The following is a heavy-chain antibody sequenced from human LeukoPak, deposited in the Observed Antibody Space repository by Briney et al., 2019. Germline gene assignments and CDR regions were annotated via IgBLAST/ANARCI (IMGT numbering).Heavy chain of an antibody. J-gene: IGHJ4*02. CDR3: AKDSTPKYYYGSGSYYNDY. CDR2: IRYDGSNK. D-gene: IGHD3-10*01. Sequence: GGSLRLSCAASGFTFSSYGMHWVRQAPGKGLEWVAFIRYDGSNKYYADSVKGRFTISRDNSKNTLYLQMNSLRAEDTAVYYCAKDSTPKYYYGSGSYYNDYWGQGTLVTVSS. CDR1: GFTFSSYG. V-gene: IGHV3-30*02.